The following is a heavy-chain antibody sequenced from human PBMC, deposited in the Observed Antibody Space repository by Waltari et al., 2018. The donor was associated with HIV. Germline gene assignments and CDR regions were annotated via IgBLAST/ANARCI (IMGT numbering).Heavy chain of an antibody. D-gene: IGHD3-3*01. Sequence: EVHLLESGGGLVQPGGSLRLSCAASGFNFRPFAMRWFRQAPGEGGGWVSGLNGGGFGTYYADSVKGRVTSSRDNSKNTLFLEMNSLRAEDTAVYYCARLDFWLKYYFDYWGQGTLVTVSS. V-gene: IGHV3-23*01. CDR3: ARLDFWLKYYFDY. J-gene: IGHJ4*02. CDR2: LNGGGFGT. CDR1: GFNFRPFA.